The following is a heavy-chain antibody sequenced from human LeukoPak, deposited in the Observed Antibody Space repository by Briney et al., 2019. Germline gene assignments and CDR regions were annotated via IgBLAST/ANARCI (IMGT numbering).Heavy chain of an antibody. CDR2: IWYDGSNK. V-gene: IGHV3-33*01. CDR1: GFTFSSYG. J-gene: IGHJ4*02. CDR3: ARGNFVVVPAANPAAMHFDY. D-gene: IGHD2-2*01. Sequence: PGGSLRLSCAASGFTFSSYGMHWVRQAPGKGLEWVAVIWYDGSNKYYADSVKGRFTISRDNSKNTLYLQMNSLRAEDTAVYYCARGNFVVVPAANPAAMHFDYWGQGTLVTVSS.